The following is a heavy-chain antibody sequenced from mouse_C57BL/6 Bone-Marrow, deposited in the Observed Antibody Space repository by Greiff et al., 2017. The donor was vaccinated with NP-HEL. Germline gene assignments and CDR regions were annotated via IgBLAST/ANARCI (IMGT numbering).Heavy chain of an antibody. D-gene: IGHD2-1*01. CDR3: ARDGDYGNYEGYYYAMDY. J-gene: IGHJ4*01. CDR2: ISDGGSYT. Sequence: EVKVEESGGGLVKPGGSLKLSCAASGFTFSSYAMSWVRQTPEKRLEWVATISDGGSYTYYPDNVKGRFTISRDNAKNNLYLQMSHLKSEDTAMYYCARDGDYGNYEGYYYAMDYWGQGTSVTVSS. V-gene: IGHV5-4*01. CDR1: GFTFSSYA.